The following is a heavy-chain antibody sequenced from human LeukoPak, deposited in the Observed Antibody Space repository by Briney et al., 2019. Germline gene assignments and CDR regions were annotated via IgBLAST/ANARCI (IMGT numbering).Heavy chain of an antibody. CDR1: GFTFSSYG. V-gene: IGHV3-33*06. CDR2: IWYDGSNK. D-gene: IGHD3-3*01. Sequence: PGRSLRLSCAASGFTFSSYGMHWVRQAPGKGLEWVAVIWYDGSNKYYADSVKGRFTISRDNSKNTLYLQMNSLRAEDTAVYYCAKQERVGGYYDFWNGYYDYYYMDVWGKGTTVTVSS. J-gene: IGHJ6*03. CDR3: AKQERVGGYYDFWNGYYDYYYMDV.